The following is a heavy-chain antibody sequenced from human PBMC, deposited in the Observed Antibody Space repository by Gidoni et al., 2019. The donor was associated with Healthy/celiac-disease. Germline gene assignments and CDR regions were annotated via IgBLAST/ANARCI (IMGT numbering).Heavy chain of an antibody. V-gene: IGHV1-69*06. J-gene: IGHJ4*02. CDR3: ARTRRGLVGATLLDY. CDR2: IIPIFGTA. D-gene: IGHD1-26*01. Sequence: QVQLVQSGAEVKKPGSSVKVSCQASGGTFSSYAISWVRQAPGQGLEWMGGIIPIFGTANYAQKFQGRVTITADKSTSTAYMELSSLRSEDTAVYYCARTRRGLVGATLLDYWGQGTLVTVSS. CDR1: GGTFSSYA.